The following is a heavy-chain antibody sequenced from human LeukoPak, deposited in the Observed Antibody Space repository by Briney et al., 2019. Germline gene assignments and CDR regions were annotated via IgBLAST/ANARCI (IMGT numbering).Heavy chain of an antibody. Sequence: GGSLRLSCAASGFTFSSYAMSWVRPAPGKGLEWVSAISGSGGSTYYADSVKGRFTISRDNSKNTLYLQMNSLRAEDTAVYYCAKRRRQLGYFDYWGQGTLVTVSS. J-gene: IGHJ4*02. D-gene: IGHD6-13*01. CDR3: AKRRRQLGYFDY. V-gene: IGHV3-23*01. CDR2: ISGSGGST. CDR1: GFTFSSYA.